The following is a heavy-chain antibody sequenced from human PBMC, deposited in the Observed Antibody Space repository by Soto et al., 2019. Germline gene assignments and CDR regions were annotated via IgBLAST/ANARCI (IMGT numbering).Heavy chain of an antibody. CDR3: ARDPHYYDSSGYYTDYYYYGMDV. CDR2: IIPIFGTA. V-gene: IGHV1-69*01. J-gene: IGHJ6*02. CDR1: GGTFSSYA. Sequence: VQLVQSGAEVKKPGSSVKVSCKASGGTFSSYAISWVRQAPGQGLEWMGGIIPIFGTANYAQKFQGRVTITADESTSTAYMELSSLRSEDTAVYYCARDPHYYDSSGYYTDYYYYGMDVWGQGTTVTVSS. D-gene: IGHD3-22*01.